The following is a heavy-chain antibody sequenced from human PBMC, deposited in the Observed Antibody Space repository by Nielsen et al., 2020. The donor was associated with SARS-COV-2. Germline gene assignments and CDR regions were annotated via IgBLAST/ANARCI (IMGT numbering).Heavy chain of an antibody. J-gene: IGHJ3*02. CDR3: ARDSDYDFWSGYRDAFDI. CDR1: GFTFSSYW. V-gene: IGHV3-74*01. Sequence: GESLKISCAASGFTFSSYWMHWVRQAPGKGLVWVSRINSDGSSTSYADSVKGRFTISRDNAKNSLYLQMNSLRDEDTAVYYCARDSDYDFWSGYRDAFDIWGQGTMVTVSS. D-gene: IGHD3-3*01. CDR2: INSDGSST.